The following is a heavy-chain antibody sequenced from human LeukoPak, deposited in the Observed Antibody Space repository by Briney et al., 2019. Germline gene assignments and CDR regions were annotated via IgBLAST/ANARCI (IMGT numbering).Heavy chain of an antibody. CDR1: GYSISSGYY. Sequence: SETLSLTCTVSGYSISSGYYWGWIRQPPGKGLEWIGSIYYSGSTYYNPSLKSRVTISVDTSKNQFSLKLSSVTAADTAVYYCARVPLYDSSGYYYGGAFDIWGQGTMVTVSS. J-gene: IGHJ3*02. V-gene: IGHV4-38-2*02. CDR2: IYYSGST. D-gene: IGHD3-22*01. CDR3: ARVPLYDSSGYYYGGAFDI.